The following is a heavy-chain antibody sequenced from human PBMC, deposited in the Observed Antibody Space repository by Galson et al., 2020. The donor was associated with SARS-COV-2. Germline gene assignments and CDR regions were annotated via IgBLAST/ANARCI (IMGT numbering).Heavy chain of an antibody. CDR1: GFTFDYSD. CDR3: AKTHRNYGDHVYWYFDF. Sequence: GESLKISCAASGFTFDYSDMSWVRQAPGKGLEWVSTINTRGDGTYYADSVKGWFTISRDNSKNTLFLQMNSLRAEDTALYYCAKTHRNYGDHVYWYFDFWGRGTPVTVSS. J-gene: IGHJ2*01. CDR2: INTRGDGT. V-gene: IGHV3-23*01. D-gene: IGHD4-17*01.